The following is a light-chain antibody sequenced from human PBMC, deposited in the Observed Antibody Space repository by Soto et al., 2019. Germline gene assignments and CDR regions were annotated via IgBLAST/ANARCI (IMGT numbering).Light chain of an antibody. V-gene: IGKV3-11*01. CDR1: QRVSSY. J-gene: IGKJ5*01. CDR3: QQRSNWPPIT. Sequence: EIVLTQSPASLSLSPGERATLSCRASQRVSSYLAWYQQKPGQAPRLLIYDASNRATGIPARFSGSGSGTDFTLTISSREPEDFAVYYCQQRSNWPPITFGQGTRLEIK. CDR2: DAS.